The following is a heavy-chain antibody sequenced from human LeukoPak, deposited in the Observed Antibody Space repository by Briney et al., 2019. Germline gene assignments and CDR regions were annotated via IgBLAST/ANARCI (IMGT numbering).Heavy chain of an antibody. Sequence: ASVKVSCKASGYTFTGYYMHWVRQAPGQGLEWMGWINPNSGGTNYAQKFQGRVTMTRDTSISTAYMELRSLRSDDTAVYYCAREIIDSSGYYYFDYWGQGTLVTVSS. J-gene: IGHJ4*02. D-gene: IGHD3-22*01. CDR2: INPNSGGT. CDR3: AREIIDSSGYYYFDY. CDR1: GYTFTGYY. V-gene: IGHV1-2*02.